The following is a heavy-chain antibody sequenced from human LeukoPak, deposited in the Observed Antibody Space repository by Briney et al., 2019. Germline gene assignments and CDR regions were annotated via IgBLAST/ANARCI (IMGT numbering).Heavy chain of an antibody. CDR3: TTTIGVSGGFDY. CDR2: IKRTTDGGTT. V-gene: IGHV3-15*01. J-gene: IGHJ4*02. CDR1: GFSFTTAW. D-gene: IGHD2-15*01. Sequence: GGSLRLSCAASGFSFTTAWMTWVRQAPGKGLEWVGRIKRTTDGGTTEYAAPVKDRITISRDDSKNTVYLQMNSLKTEDTAVYYCTTTIGVSGGFDYWGQGTLVTVSS.